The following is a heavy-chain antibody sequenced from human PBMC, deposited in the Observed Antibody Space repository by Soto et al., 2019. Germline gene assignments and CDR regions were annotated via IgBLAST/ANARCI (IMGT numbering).Heavy chain of an antibody. J-gene: IGHJ4*02. V-gene: IGHV4-30-4*01. CDR1: GGSISSGDYY. Sequence: QVQLQESGPGLVKPSQTLSLACTVSGGSISSGDYYWSWIRQPPGKGLEWIGYILYSGTTNYNPSLESRLTISVDTSKNQFSLKLTSVTAADTAVYYCARNGALDYWGRGTLVTVSS. CDR2: ILYSGTT. CDR3: ARNGALDY. D-gene: IGHD2-8*01.